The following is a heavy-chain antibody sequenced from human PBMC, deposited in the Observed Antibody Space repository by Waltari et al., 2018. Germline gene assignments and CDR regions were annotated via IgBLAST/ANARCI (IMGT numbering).Heavy chain of an antibody. D-gene: IGHD3-22*01. CDR2: IYYSGRT. CDR3: ARLIRYYDSSGYHWYFDL. CDR1: GGSISSYY. V-gene: IGHV4-59*01. Sequence: QVQLQESGPGLVKPSETLSLTCTVSGGSISSYYWSRIRQPPGKGLEGIGYIYYSGRTNYTPSLKSQVTISVDTSTNQFSLKLSSVTAADTAVYYCARLIRYYDSSGYHWYFDLWGRGTLVTVSS. J-gene: IGHJ2*01.